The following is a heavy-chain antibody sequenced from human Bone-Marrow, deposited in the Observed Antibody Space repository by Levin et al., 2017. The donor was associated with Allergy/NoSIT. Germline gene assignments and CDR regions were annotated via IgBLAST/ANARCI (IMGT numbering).Heavy chain of an antibody. CDR2: IIPMLGIT. CDR1: GGSFSSSA. CDR3: ARDREQNWFDP. Sequence: GASVKVSCKASGGSFSSSAFSWVRQAPGQGLEWMGRIIPMLGITNFAPNFKDRVTFTTDNSATTAYMELSSLRPDDTAVYFCARDREQNWFDPWGQGTLVTVSS. J-gene: IGHJ5*02. V-gene: IGHV1-69*04. D-gene: IGHD1-26*01.